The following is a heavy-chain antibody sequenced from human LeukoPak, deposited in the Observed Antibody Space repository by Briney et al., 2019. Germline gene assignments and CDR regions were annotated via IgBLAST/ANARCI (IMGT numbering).Heavy chain of an antibody. CDR2: IYWDDDK. Sequence: SGPTLVNPTQTLTLTCSFSGFSLSTSGVGVGWVRQPPGKALVWLALIYWDDDKRYSPSLKSRLSITKDTSKNQVVLTMTNMDPVDTATYYCAHMSPLDAFDIWGQGTMVTVSS. CDR1: GFSLSTSGVG. V-gene: IGHV2-5*02. J-gene: IGHJ3*02. CDR3: AHMSPLDAFDI.